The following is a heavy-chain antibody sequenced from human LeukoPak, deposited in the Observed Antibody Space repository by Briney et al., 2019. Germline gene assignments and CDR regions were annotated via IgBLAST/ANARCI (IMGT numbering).Heavy chain of an antibody. J-gene: IGHJ6*03. V-gene: IGHV4-61*02. D-gene: IGHD6-13*01. Sequence: SETLSLTCTVSGGSISSGSYYWSWIRQPAGKGLEWIGRIYTSGSTNYNPSLKSRVTISVDTSKNQFSLKLSSVTAADTAVYYCARDRGQLVYYYYYYMDVWGKGTTVTVSS. CDR1: GGSISSGSYY. CDR3: ARDRGQLVYYYYYYMDV. CDR2: IYTSGST.